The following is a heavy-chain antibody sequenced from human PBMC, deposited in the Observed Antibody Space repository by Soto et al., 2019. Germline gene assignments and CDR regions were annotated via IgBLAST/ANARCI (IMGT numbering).Heavy chain of an antibody. CDR2: FYPADGET. D-gene: IGHD3-10*01. Sequence: QVPLVQSGAEVKKPGASVKVSCKVSGYTLSELSIHWVRQAPGKGLEWMGGFYPADGETLYAQKFQGRVTMTEDTSTDTAYMDLSGLRSEDTAIYYCATSGRELQWYGDLSRLGFDIWGQGTLVTVSS. CDR3: ATSGRELQWYGDLSRLGFDI. V-gene: IGHV1-24*01. CDR1: GYTLSELS. J-gene: IGHJ3*02.